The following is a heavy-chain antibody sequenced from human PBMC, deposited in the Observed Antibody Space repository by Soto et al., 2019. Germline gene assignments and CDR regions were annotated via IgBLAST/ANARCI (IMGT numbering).Heavy chain of an antibody. D-gene: IGHD2-8*02. J-gene: IGHJ4*02. CDR3: AKYRGSGGIVTGTPDS. V-gene: IGHV3-23*01. Sequence: EVQLLESGGGLVQPGGSLRLSCVISGFTVSSSAMTWVRQAPGKGLEWVSTLSAGGSTYFAASVKGRFTISRNSSANTLYRQMGSLKAEDTAVYYCAKYRGSGGIVTGTPDSWGQGTLVTVSS. CDR2: LSAGGST. CDR1: GFTVSSSA.